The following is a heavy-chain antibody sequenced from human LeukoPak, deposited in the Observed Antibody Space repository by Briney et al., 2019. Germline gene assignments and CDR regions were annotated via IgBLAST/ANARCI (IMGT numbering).Heavy chain of an antibody. Sequence: GGSLRLSCAASGFTFSSYSMKWVRQGPGKGLEWVSSISSSSSYIYYADSVKGRFTISRDNAKNSLYLQMNSLRAEDTAVYYCAELGITMIGGVWGKGTTVTNSS. J-gene: IGHJ6*04. V-gene: IGHV3-21*03. CDR1: GFTFSSYS. CDR3: AELGITMIGGV. CDR2: ISSSSSYI. D-gene: IGHD3-10*02.